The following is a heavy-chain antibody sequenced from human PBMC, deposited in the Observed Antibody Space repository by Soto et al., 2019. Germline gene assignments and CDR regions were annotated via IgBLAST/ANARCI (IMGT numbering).Heavy chain of an antibody. D-gene: IGHD2-15*01. V-gene: IGHV3-64*04. CDR3: AKHLSNGSPDY. CDR2: IVRNGGST. CDR1: GFTFSNYA. Sequence: GGSLRLSCSASGFTFSNYAMHLVRQAPGKGLEYVSAIVRNGGSTYYADSVKGRFTISRDNSKNTLYLQMNSLRAEDTAVFYRAKHLSNGSPDYWGQGTLVTVSS. J-gene: IGHJ4*02.